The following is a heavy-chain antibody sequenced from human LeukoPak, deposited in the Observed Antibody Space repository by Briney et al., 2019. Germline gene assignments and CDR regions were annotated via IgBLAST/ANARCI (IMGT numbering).Heavy chain of an antibody. CDR2: IIPIFGTA. J-gene: IGHJ4*02. CDR3: ARTYYYDSSGYYFDY. D-gene: IGHD3-22*01. CDR1: GGTFSSYA. Sequence: RASVKVSCKASGGTFSSYAISWVRQAPGQGLEWMGGIIPIFGTANYAQKFQGRLTITADESTSTAYMELSSLRSEDTAVYYCARTYYYDSSGYYFDYWGQGTLVTVSS. V-gene: IGHV1-69*13.